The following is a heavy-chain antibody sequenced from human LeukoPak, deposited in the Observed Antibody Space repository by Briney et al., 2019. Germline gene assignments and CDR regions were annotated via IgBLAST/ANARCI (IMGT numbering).Heavy chain of an antibody. V-gene: IGHV3-48*04. D-gene: IGHD3-16*01. J-gene: IGHJ6*02. CDR1: GFTFSSYS. CDR2: ISSSSSTI. Sequence: GGSLSLSCAASGFTFSSYSMNWVRQAPGKGLEWVSYISSSSSTIYYADSVKGRFTISRDNAKNSLYLQMNSLRAEDTAVYYCAREPQRYDYVWGKKDYYGMDVWGQGTTVTVFS. CDR3: AREPQRYDYVWGKKDYYGMDV.